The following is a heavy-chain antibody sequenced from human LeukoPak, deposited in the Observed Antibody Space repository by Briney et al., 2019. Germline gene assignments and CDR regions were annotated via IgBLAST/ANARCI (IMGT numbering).Heavy chain of an antibody. Sequence: ASVKVSCKVSGYTLTELSMHWVRQAPGKGLEWMGGFDPEDGETIYAQKFQGRVTMTEDTSTDTAYMELGSLRSEDTGVYYCATGYSSGWYGNWFDPWGQGTLVTVSS. CDR2: FDPEDGET. V-gene: IGHV1-24*01. D-gene: IGHD6-19*01. J-gene: IGHJ5*02. CDR3: ATGYSSGWYGNWFDP. CDR1: GYTLTELS.